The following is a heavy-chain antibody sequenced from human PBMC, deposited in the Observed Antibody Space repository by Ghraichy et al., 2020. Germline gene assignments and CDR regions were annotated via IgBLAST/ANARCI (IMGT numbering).Heavy chain of an antibody. D-gene: IGHD6-13*01. CDR3: AKGAAGI. V-gene: IGHV3-30*18. J-gene: IGHJ4*02. CDR1: GFTFSNYG. CDR2: ISYDGSNK. Sequence: GGSLRLSCAASGFTFSNYGMHWVRKAPGKGLEWVAVISYDGSNKYYADSVKGRFTISRDNSKNTLYLQMNSLRAEDTAVYYCAKGAAGIWGQGTLVTVSS.